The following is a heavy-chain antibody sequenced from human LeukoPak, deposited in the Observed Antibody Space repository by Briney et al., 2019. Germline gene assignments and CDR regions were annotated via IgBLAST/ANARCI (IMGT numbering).Heavy chain of an antibody. CDR1: GFTVSSIY. Sequence: GGSLRLSCAASGFTVSSIYMSWVRQAPGKGLEWVSLIHSDGYTYYADSAKGRFTISRDNSKNTLYLQMNSLRAEDTAAYYCARYNQVNDYFDYWGQGTLVTVSS. D-gene: IGHD1-14*01. V-gene: IGHV3-53*01. CDR2: IHSDGYT. CDR3: ARYNQVNDYFDY. J-gene: IGHJ4*02.